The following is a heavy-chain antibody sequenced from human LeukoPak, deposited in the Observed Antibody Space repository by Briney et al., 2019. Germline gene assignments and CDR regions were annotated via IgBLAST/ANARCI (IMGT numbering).Heavy chain of an antibody. J-gene: IGHJ4*02. CDR3: ASGLYGGVFDN. CDR1: RFTFSNYA. CDR2: ISTSSDST. Sequence: GGSLRLSCVMSRFTFSNYAMNWVRQAPGKGLEWVSDISTSSDSTYHIESVRGRFTISRDNSKNTLYLQMNSLRVDDTAVYYCASGLYGGVFDNWGQGTLVTVSS. D-gene: IGHD4/OR15-4a*01. V-gene: IGHV3-23*01.